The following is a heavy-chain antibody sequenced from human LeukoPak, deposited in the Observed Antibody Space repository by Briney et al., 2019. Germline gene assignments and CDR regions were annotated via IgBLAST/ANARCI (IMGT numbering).Heavy chain of an antibody. D-gene: IGHD3-10*01. Sequence: SETLSLTCTVSGGSISSHYWSWIRQPPGKGLEWIGYISDSGSNVYNPSLKSRVTILGDTSKNQLPLKLSSVTAADTAVYYCARHATGSYSVPWLDPWGQGTLVTVSS. CDR1: GGSISSHY. CDR3: ARHATGSYSVPWLDP. CDR2: ISDSGSN. J-gene: IGHJ5*02. V-gene: IGHV4-59*08.